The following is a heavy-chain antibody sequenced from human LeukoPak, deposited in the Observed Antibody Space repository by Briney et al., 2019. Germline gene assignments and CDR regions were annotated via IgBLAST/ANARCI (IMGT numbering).Heavy chain of an antibody. V-gene: IGHV3-64D*06. CDR1: GFTFRSYA. CDR2: ISSNGGTT. Sequence: PGGSLRLSCSASGFTFRSYAMHWVRQAPGKGLEYVSGISSNGGTTYYADSVKGRFTISRDNSKNTLYLQMSSLRAEDTAVYYCVEGEGYGMDVWGQGTTVTVS. D-gene: IGHD1-26*01. CDR3: VEGEGYGMDV. J-gene: IGHJ6*02.